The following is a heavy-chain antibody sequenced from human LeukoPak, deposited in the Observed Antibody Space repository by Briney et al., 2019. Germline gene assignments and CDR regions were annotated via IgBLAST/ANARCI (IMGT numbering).Heavy chain of an antibody. CDR2: IYYSGST. CDR1: GGSISSYY. V-gene: IGHV4-59*01. D-gene: IGHD5-12*01. Sequence: PSETLSLTCTVSGGSISSYYWSWIRQPPGKGLEWIGYIYYSGSTNYNPSLKSRVTISVDTSKNQFSLKLSSVTAADTAVYYCARDTGRGYSGYEIWGQGTMVTVSS. CDR3: ARDTGRGYSGYEI. J-gene: IGHJ3*02.